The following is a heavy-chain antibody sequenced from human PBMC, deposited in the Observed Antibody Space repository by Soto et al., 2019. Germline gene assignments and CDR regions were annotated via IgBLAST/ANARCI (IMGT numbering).Heavy chain of an antibody. CDR1: GYTFTSYG. J-gene: IGHJ6*02. CDR2: ISAYDGKT. Sequence: ASVKVSCKASGYTFTSYGISWVRQAPGQGLEWMGWISAYDGKTNYAQKLQGRVTMTTDTSTSTAYMKLRSLRSDDTAVYYCARARGLYDFWSGYPYYYYGMDVWGQGTTVTVSS. D-gene: IGHD3-3*01. CDR3: ARARGLYDFWSGYPYYYYGMDV. V-gene: IGHV1-18*01.